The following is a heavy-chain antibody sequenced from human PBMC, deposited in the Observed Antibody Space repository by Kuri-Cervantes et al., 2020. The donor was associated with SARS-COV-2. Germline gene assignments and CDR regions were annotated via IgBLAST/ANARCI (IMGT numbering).Heavy chain of an antibody. Sequence: ASVKVSCKASAYTFTAYFIHWVRQAPGQGLEWMGIINPSGGSTSYAQKFQGRVTMTRDTSTSTVYMELSSLRSEDTAVYYCARSTAGYSSSWYTDYWGQGTLVTVSS. D-gene: IGHD6-13*01. CDR3: ARSTAGYSSSWYTDY. J-gene: IGHJ4*02. CDR1: AYTFTAYF. V-gene: IGHV1-46*03. CDR2: INPSGGST.